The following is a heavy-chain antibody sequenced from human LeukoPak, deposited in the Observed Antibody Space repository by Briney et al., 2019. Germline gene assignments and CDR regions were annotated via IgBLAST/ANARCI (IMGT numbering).Heavy chain of an antibody. V-gene: IGHV4-34*01. Sequence: SETLSLTCAVYGGSFSGYYWSWIRQPPGKGLEWIGEINHSGSTNYNPSLKSRVTISVDTSKNQFSLKLSSVTAADTAVYYCARGGPKRGCGSRFDYWGQGTLVTVSS. CDR3: ARGGPKRGCGSRFDY. CDR2: INHSGST. D-gene: IGHD1-26*01. J-gene: IGHJ4*02. CDR1: GGSFSGYY.